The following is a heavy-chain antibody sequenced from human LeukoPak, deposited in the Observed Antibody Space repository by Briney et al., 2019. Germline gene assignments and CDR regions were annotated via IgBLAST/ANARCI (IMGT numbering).Heavy chain of an antibody. V-gene: IGHV4-59*01. CDR3: ARDGSYGAFDI. J-gene: IGHJ3*02. CDR1: GGSIRSYY. Sequence: SETLSLTCTVSGGSIRSYYWSWIRQPPGKGLEWIGYIYYSGSTNYNLSLKSRVTISVDTSKNQFSLKLSSVTAADTAVYYCARDGSYGAFDIWGQGTMVTVSS. D-gene: IGHD1-26*01. CDR2: IYYSGST.